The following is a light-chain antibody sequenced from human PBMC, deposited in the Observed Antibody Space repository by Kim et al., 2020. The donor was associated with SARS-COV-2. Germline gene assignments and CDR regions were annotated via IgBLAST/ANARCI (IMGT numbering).Light chain of an antibody. CDR1: SLRSYS. CDR3: NSRDSSGNHWV. Sequence: ALGQTVRITCQGYSLRSYSASWYQQKPGQAPVLVIYGKNNRPSGIPDRFSGSSSGNTASLTITGAQAEDEADYYCNSRDSSGNHWVFGGGTQLTVL. J-gene: IGLJ3*02. CDR2: GKN. V-gene: IGLV3-19*01.